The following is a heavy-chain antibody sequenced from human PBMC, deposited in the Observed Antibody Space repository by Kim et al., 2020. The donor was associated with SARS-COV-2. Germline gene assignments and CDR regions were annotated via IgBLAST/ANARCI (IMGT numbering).Heavy chain of an antibody. D-gene: IGHD3-10*01. V-gene: IGHV4-34*01. CDR1: GGSFSGYY. J-gene: IGHJ5*02. CDR2: INHSGST. Sequence: SETLSLTCAVYGGSFSGYYWSWIRQPPGKGLEWIGEINHSGSTNYNPSLKSRVTISVDTSKNQFSLKLSSVTAADTAVYYCARGSGFDYYGSGRHYNWFDPWGQGTLVTVSS. CDR3: ARGSGFDYYGSGRHYNWFDP.